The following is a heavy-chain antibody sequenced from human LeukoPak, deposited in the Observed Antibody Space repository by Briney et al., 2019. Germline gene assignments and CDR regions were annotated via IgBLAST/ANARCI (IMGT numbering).Heavy chain of an antibody. Sequence: GGSLRLSCVASGFTFSNYDMNWVRQAPGKGLEWVSFISSSSSYIYYADSVKGRFTISRDNAKKSLYLQMNSLRAEDTAVYYCAREYGWELPTLNWGQGTLVTVSS. CDR2: ISSSSSYI. D-gene: IGHD1-26*01. J-gene: IGHJ4*02. V-gene: IGHV3-21*01. CDR1: GFTFSNYD. CDR3: AREYGWELPTLN.